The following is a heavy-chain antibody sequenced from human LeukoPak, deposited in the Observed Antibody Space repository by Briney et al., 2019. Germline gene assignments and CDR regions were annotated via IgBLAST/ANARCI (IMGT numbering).Heavy chain of an antibody. Sequence: AGSLRLFCAASAFTSSSYSMSWVRQAPGEGLKWVSAISGSGGSTYYADSVKGRFTISRDNSKNTLYLQMNSLRAEDTAVYYCAKEALYDISTDYWGQGTLVTVSS. V-gene: IGHV3-23*01. CDR1: AFTSSSYS. D-gene: IGHD3-9*01. CDR2: ISGSGGST. CDR3: AKEALYDISTDY. J-gene: IGHJ4*02.